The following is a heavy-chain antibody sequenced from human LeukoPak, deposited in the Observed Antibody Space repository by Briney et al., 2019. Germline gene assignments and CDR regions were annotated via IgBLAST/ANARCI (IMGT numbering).Heavy chain of an antibody. V-gene: IGHV3-23*01. CDR2: INDGGGSA. Sequence: GGSLRLSCAASGFTFSSYALTWVRHAPGKGLEWVSNINDGGGSAYYADSVKGRFTISRDSSMNTLYLQMNSLTAGDTAVYYCAKAVGATRGYYYSGMGVWGQGTTVTVSS. CDR1: GFTFSSYA. CDR3: AKAVGATRGYYYSGMGV. J-gene: IGHJ6*02. D-gene: IGHD1-26*01.